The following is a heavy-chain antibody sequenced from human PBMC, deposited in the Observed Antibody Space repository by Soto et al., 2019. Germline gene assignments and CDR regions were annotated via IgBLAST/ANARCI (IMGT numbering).Heavy chain of an antibody. D-gene: IGHD5-12*01. J-gene: IGHJ6*02. V-gene: IGHV3-48*02. Sequence: EVQLVESGGGLVQPGGSLRLSCAASGFTFSSYSMNWVRQAPGKGLEWVSYISSSSSTIYYADSVKGRFTISRDNAKNSLYLQMNSLRDEDTAVYYCARDGIVATITNYYGMDVWGQGTTVTVSS. CDR1: GFTFSSYS. CDR3: ARDGIVATITNYYGMDV. CDR2: ISSSSSTI.